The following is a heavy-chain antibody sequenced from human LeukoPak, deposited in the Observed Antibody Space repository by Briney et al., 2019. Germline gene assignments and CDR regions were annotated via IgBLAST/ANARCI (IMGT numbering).Heavy chain of an antibody. CDR3: ARENWYYYDSSGYRKSETITPIPEYGMDV. V-gene: IGHV3-53*04. Sequence: GGSLTLSRAASGFTVSSNYMSWVRQAPGKGLEWVSVIYSGGSTYYADSVKGRFTISRHNSKNTLYLQMNSLRAEDTAVYYCARENWYYYDSSGYRKSETITPIPEYGMDVWGQGTTVTVSS. CDR2: IYSGGST. D-gene: IGHD3-22*01. CDR1: GFTVSSNY. J-gene: IGHJ6*02.